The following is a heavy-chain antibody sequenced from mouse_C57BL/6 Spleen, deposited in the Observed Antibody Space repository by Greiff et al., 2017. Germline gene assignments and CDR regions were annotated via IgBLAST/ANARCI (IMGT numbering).Heavy chain of an antibody. CDR2: ISDGGSYT. CDR3: ARDRGRTGTDYFDY. D-gene: IGHD4-1*01. V-gene: IGHV5-4*01. CDR1: GFTFSSYA. J-gene: IGHJ2*01. Sequence: EVQGVESGGGLVKPGGSLKLSCAASGFTFSSYAMSWVRQTPEKRLEWVATISDGGSYTYYPDNVKGRFTISRDNAKNNLYLQMSHLKSEDTAMYYCARDRGRTGTDYFDYWGQGTTLTVSS.